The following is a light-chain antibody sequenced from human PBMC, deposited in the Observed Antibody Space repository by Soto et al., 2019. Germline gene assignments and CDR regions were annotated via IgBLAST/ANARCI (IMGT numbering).Light chain of an antibody. CDR2: LNSDGSH. J-gene: IGLJ2*01. Sequence: QPVLTQSPSASASPGASVKITCTLSSGHSSYAISWHQQQPEKGTRYLMKLNSDGSHSKGDGIPDRFSGSSSGAERYLTISSLQSEDEADYYCQTGGTGTVFGGGTKLTVL. CDR3: QTGGTGTV. CDR1: SGHSSYA. V-gene: IGLV4-69*01.